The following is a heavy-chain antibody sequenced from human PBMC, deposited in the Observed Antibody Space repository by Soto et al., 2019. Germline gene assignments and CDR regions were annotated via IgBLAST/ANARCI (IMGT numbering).Heavy chain of an antibody. CDR2: IHYSGCP. CDR1: GCCFSPYW. D-gene: IGHD5-18*01. J-gene: IGHJ5*02. CDR3: ARTLRYTASGLGWFDP. V-gene: IGHV4-59*01. Sequence: PSEPLPLTCSVSGCCFSPYWWGWIRQSPDKGLEWIGYIHYSGCPNYNLSLQSRVTISLDTSNNQFSLKLTSVTAADTAVYYCARTLRYTASGLGWFDPWGQGTLVTVSS.